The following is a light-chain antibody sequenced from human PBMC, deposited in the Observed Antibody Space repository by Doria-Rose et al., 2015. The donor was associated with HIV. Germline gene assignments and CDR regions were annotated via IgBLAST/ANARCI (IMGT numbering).Light chain of an antibody. J-gene: IGKJ3*01. V-gene: IGKV4-1*01. CDR1: QSLLYTSKNY. CDR3: QQYYDTPS. Sequence: IQFTQSPESLSMSLCERATLYCKSNQSLLYTSKNYLAWYQQKPGQPPKLLIYWASTRQSGVPARFSGSGSGTDFTLTISSLEAEDVAVYYCQQYYDTPSFGPGTTVDIK. CDR2: WAS.